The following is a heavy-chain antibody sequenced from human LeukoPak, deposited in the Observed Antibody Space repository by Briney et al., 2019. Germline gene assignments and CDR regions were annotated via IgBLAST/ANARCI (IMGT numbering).Heavy chain of an antibody. J-gene: IGHJ4*02. V-gene: IGHV4-39*07. CDR2: IYYGGST. D-gene: IGHD3-22*01. Sequence: MTSETLSLTCTVSDGSFTSGNYYWGWIRQPPGKGLEWIATIYYGGSTIYTPSLKSRLAISRDTSSDQFSLRLTSVTAADTAVYYCARAPIVVVSTPSFDTWGQGILVTVSS. CDR1: DGSFTSGNYY. CDR3: ARAPIVVVSTPSFDT.